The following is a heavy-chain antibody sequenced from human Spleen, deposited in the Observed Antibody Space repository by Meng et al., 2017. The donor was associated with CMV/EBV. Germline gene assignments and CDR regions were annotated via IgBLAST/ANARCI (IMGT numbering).Heavy chain of an antibody. CDR1: GGSISGYF. CDR3: ARAGYCSRTSCTLGDASWFDP. D-gene: IGHD2-2*01. J-gene: IGHJ5*02. Sequence: SETLSLTCTVSGGSISGYFWSWIRHPPGKGLEWIGYVYYSGTTNYNPSLQSRVTISVDTSKNQFSLKLTSVTAADTAVYYCARAGYCSRTSCTLGDASWFDPWGQGTLVTVSS. CDR2: VYYSGTT. V-gene: IGHV4-59*01.